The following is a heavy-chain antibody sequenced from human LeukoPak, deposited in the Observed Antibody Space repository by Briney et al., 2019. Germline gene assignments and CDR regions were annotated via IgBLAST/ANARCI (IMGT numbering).Heavy chain of an antibody. Sequence: GGSLRLSCAASGFTGSSYAMSWVRQAAGKGLEWVGRRKSRSDGGTTDYAAPVRGRFTISRDDSQNTLFLQMNSLKTEDTAVYYCTTVTGNIAVAGTGDYWGQGTLVTVSS. D-gene: IGHD6-19*01. V-gene: IGHV3-15*01. J-gene: IGHJ4*02. CDR2: RKSRSDGGTT. CDR3: TTVTGNIAVAGTGDY. CDR1: GFTGSSYA.